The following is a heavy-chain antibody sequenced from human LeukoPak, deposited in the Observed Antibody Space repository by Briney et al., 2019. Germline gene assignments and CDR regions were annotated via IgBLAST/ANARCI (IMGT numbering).Heavy chain of an antibody. Sequence: GGSLRLSRAASGFTFSNYGMSWVRQAPGKGLEWVSSISRSGGSTHYADSVKGRFVISRDTSKNTLHLQMNSLTAGDTAVYYCARKGAGLDAFDLWGQGTVVTVSS. CDR2: ISRSGGST. CDR3: ARKGAGLDAFDL. J-gene: IGHJ3*01. CDR1: GFTFSNYG. D-gene: IGHD3/OR15-3a*01. V-gene: IGHV3-23*01.